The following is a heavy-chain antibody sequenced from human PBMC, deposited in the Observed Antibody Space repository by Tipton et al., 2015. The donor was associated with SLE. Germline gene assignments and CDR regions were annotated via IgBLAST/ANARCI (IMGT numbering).Heavy chain of an antibody. D-gene: IGHD6-13*01. CDR2: LYTSGST. J-gene: IGHJ3*02. V-gene: IGHV4-4*08. CDR3: ATALAAAGTYAFDI. Sequence: TLSLTCTVSGGSISSYYWSWIRQPPGKGLEWIGHLYTSGSTNYNPSLKSRVTISVDTSKNQFSLKLSSVTAADTAVYYCATALAAAGTYAFDIWGQGTMVTVSS. CDR1: GGSISSYY.